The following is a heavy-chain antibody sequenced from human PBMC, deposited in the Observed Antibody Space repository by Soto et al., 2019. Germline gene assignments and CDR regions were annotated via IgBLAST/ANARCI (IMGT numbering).Heavy chain of an antibody. D-gene: IGHD4-17*01. V-gene: IGHV3-30-3*01. Sequence: TGGSLRLSCAASGFTFSSYAMHWVRQAPGKGLEWVAVISYDVSHKYYADSVKGRFTISRDNSKNTLYLQMNSLRAEDTAVYYCARDYGDYVXDYWGQGTLVTVSS. CDR1: GFTFSSYA. J-gene: IGHJ4*02. CDR2: ISYDVSHK. CDR3: ARDYGDYVXDY.